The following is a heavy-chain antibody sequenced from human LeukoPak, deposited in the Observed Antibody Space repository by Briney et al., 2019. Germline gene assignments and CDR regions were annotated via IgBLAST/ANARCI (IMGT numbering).Heavy chain of an antibody. Sequence: GGSLRLSCAASGFTFSDYYMSWIRQAPGKGLEWVSYISSSGSTIYYADSVKGRFTISRDNAKNSLYLQMNNLRAEDTAVYYCGREIPSGSYAPDYWGQGILVIVSS. V-gene: IGHV3-11*04. CDR3: GREIPSGSYAPDY. J-gene: IGHJ4*02. D-gene: IGHD1-26*01. CDR1: GFTFSDYY. CDR2: ISSSGSTI.